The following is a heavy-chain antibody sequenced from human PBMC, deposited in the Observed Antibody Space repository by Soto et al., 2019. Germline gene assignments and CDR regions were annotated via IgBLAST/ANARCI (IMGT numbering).Heavy chain of an antibody. CDR2: IIPIFGTA. V-gene: IGHV1-69*12. CDR1: GGTFSSYA. J-gene: IGHJ4*02. CDR3: ARANLPYYDSSGYSAY. Sequence: QVQLVQSGAEVKKPGSSVKVSCKASGGTFSSYAISWVRQAPGQGLEWMGGIIPIFGTANYAQKFQGRVTIAAGDTTSTAYMELSSLRSEDTGVYYCARANLPYYDSSGYSAYWGQGTLVTVSS. D-gene: IGHD3-22*01.